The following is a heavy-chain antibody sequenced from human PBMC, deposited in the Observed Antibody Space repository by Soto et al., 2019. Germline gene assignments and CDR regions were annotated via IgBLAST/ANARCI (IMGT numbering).Heavy chain of an antibody. Sequence: QVQLVESGGGVVQPGRSLRLSCGASGFIFSKYGMHWVRQAPGKGLEWVAVISYDGSNKYYAESVEGRFIISRDKSENTLYLQMNSLRAEDTALYYCAKDLGSGKPYYYYAMDVWGQGTTVTVSS. V-gene: IGHV3-30*18. CDR2: ISYDGSNK. CDR3: AKDLGSGKPYYYYAMDV. D-gene: IGHD3-10*01. J-gene: IGHJ6*02. CDR1: GFIFSKYG.